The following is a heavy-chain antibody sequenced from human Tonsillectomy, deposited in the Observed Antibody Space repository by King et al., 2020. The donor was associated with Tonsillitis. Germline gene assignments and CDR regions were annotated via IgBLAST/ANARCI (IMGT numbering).Heavy chain of an antibody. CDR3: AHSEKRFLEWPYHYYYYYGMDV. Sequence: VQLVESGGGLVKPGGSLRLSCAASGFTFSSYSMNWVRQAPGKGLEWVSSISSSSSYIYYADSVKGRFTISRDNAKNSLYLQMNSLRAEDTAVYYCAHSEKRFLEWPYHYYYYYGMDVWGQGTTVTVSS. J-gene: IGHJ6*02. CDR1: GFTFSSYS. D-gene: IGHD3-3*01. V-gene: IGHV3-21*01. CDR2: ISSSSSYI.